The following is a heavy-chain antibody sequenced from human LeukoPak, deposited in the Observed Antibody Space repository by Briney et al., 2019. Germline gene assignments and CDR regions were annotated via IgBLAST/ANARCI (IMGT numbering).Heavy chain of an antibody. J-gene: IGHJ4*02. CDR2: ICGSGGSP. CDR1: GFTFSSYA. D-gene: IGHD6-6*01. V-gene: IGHV3-23*01. Sequence: GGSLRLSCAASGFTFSSYAMSWVRQAPGKGLEWVSAICGSGGSPYYADSVKGRFTISRDNSKNTLYLQMNSLRAEDTAVYYCASFIAARSEMVHYWGQGTLVTVSS. CDR3: ASFIAARSEMVHY.